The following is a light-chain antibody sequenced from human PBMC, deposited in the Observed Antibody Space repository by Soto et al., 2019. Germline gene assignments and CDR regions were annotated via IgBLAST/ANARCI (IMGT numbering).Light chain of an antibody. CDR3: QSYGSSNQGV. J-gene: IGLJ3*02. CDR1: SGSIASNY. V-gene: IGLV6-57*01. Sequence: NFMLTQPHSVSGSPGKTVTISCTRSSGSIASNYVQWYQQRPGSSPTTVIYEDNQRPSGVPDRFSGSIDSSSNSASLTISGLKTEDEADYYCQSYGSSNQGVFGGGTKLTVL. CDR2: EDN.